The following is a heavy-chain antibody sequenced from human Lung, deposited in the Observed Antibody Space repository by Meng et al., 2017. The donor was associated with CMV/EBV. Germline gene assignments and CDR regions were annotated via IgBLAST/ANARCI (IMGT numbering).Heavy chain of an antibody. D-gene: IGHD2-15*01. V-gene: IGHV1-2*02. J-gene: IGHJ6*02. CDR1: GYNFTGYY. Sequence: ASVKVSXKASGYNFTGYYMHWVRQAPGQGLEWMGWINPNSGDTNYAQKFQGRVTMTGDTSITTAYMELSRLRSDDMAVYYCARVKGYCTGGSCSSTGYYGKDVWAQGTTATVPS. CDR2: INPNSGDT. CDR3: ARVKGYCTGGSCSSTGYYGKDV.